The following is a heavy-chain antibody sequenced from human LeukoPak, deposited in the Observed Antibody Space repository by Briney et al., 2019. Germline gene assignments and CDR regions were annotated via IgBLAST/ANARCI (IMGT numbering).Heavy chain of an antibody. V-gene: IGHV1-2*02. CDR3: ARNYCSGGSCYYYYYMDV. J-gene: IGHJ6*03. D-gene: IGHD2-15*01. CDR1: GYTFTGFY. Sequence: ASVKVSCKASGYTFTGFYIHWVRQAPGQGLEWMGWINPNSGGTIYAQKFQGRVTMTRDMSTSTVYMELSSLRSEDTAVYYCARNYCSGGSCYYYYYMDVWGKGTTVTVSS. CDR2: INPNSGGT.